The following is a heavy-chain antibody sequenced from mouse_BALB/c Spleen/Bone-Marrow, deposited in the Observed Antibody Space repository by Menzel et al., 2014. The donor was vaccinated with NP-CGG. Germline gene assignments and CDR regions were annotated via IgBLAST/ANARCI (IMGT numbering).Heavy chain of an antibody. CDR1: GFTFTDYY. Sequence: EVQGVESGGGLVQSGGSLRLSCAPSGFTFTDYYMSWVRQPPGKALEWLGFIRNEANGYTTEYSASVKGRFTISRDNSQSILYLQMNTLRAEDSATYYCARDYGNYVRFAYWGQGTLVTVSA. J-gene: IGHJ3*01. V-gene: IGHV7-3*02. CDR2: IRNEANGYTT. CDR3: ARDYGNYVRFAY. D-gene: IGHD2-1*01.